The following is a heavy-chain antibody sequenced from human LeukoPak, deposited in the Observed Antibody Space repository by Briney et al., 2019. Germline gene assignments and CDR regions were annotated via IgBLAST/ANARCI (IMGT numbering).Heavy chain of an antibody. CDR1: GFTFSSYA. V-gene: IGHV3-23*01. J-gene: IGHJ4*02. CDR3: AKGSGYYYDSSGYCYFDY. D-gene: IGHD3-22*01. Sequence: GGSLRLSCAASGFTFSSYAMSWVRQAPGKGLEWVSAISGSGGSTYYADSVKGRFTISRDNSKNTLYLQMNSLRAEDTAVYYCAKGSGYYYDSSGYCYFDYWGQGTLVTVAS. CDR2: ISGSGGST.